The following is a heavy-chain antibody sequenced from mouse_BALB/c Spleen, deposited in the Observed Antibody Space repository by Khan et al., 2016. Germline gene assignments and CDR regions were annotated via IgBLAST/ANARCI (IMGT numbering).Heavy chain of an antibody. Sequence: VELVESGPGLVAPSQSLSITCTVSGFSLTSYGVHWVRQPPGKGLEWLVVIWSDGSTTYNSALKSRLSISKDNSKSQVFLKMNSLQTDDIAMYXCARNYYGSSYYAMDYWGQGTSVTVSS. D-gene: IGHD1-1*01. J-gene: IGHJ4*01. V-gene: IGHV2-6*02. CDR1: GFSLTSYG. CDR2: IWSDGST. CDR3: ARNYYGSSYYAMDY.